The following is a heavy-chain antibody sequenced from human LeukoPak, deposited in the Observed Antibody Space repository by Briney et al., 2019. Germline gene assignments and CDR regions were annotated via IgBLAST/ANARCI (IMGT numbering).Heavy chain of an antibody. CDR3: AREVQWLVWYYFDY. Sequence: SETLSLTCIVSGGSISNYYWSWIRQPAGKGLEWIGRIYTSGSTNYNPSLKSQVTISVDTSKNQFSLKLSSVTAADTAVYYCAREVQWLVWYYFDYWGQGTLVTVSS. D-gene: IGHD6-19*01. CDR2: IYTSGST. J-gene: IGHJ4*02. CDR1: GGSISNYY. V-gene: IGHV4-4*07.